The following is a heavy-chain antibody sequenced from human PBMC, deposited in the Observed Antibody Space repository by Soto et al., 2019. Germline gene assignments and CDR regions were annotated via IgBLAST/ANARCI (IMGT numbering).Heavy chain of an antibody. CDR1: GVTFKIYG. CDR2: ISYDGSNQ. Sequence: PGGPQRVSCAASGVTFKIYGMHWVRQAPDKGLEWVALISYDGSNQYYADSVKGRFTISRDNSKNTLFLQMNSLRADDTAVYYCAKDQASGQGSFDSWGQGTLVPVSS. J-gene: IGHJ4*02. CDR3: AKDQASGQGSFDS. V-gene: IGHV3-30*18.